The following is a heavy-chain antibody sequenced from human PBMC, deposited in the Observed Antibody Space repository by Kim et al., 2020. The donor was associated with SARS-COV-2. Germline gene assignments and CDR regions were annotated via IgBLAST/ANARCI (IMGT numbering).Heavy chain of an antibody. D-gene: IGHD3-10*01. V-gene: IGHV3-74*01. J-gene: IGHJ5*02. CDR3: AREESGGLDL. CDR2: INSDESVA. Sequence: GGSLRLSCAASGFSFSNYWMHWVRQAPGKGLVWVSNINSDESVAHYADSVKGRFTISRDNVKNTIYLQMSSLRAEDTAVFFCAREESGGLDLWGQGVLVTVSS. CDR1: GFSFSNYW.